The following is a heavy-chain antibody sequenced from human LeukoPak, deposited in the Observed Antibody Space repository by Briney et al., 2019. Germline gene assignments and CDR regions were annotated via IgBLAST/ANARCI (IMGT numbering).Heavy chain of an antibody. CDR3: AQDFKSDSTPTLLPVY. Sequence: GGSLRLSCAASGFSFSSYGMHWVRQAPGKGLEWGAVISYDGSNKYYADSVEGRFTISRDNSKNTLYLQMNSLRAEDTAVYYCAQDFKSDSTPTLLPVYWGQGTLVTVSS. V-gene: IGHV3-30*18. CDR1: GFSFSSYG. D-gene: IGHD2-2*01. J-gene: IGHJ4*02. CDR2: ISYDGSNK.